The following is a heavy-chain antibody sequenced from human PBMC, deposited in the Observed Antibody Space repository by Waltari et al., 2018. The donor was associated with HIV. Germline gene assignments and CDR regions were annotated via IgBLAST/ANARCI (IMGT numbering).Heavy chain of an antibody. V-gene: IGHV3-30*04. CDR3: ARGRWAAAHSMDV. CDR1: GFTFRSYA. CDR2: ISFDGSNK. Sequence: QVQLVESGGGVVPPGRSLRLSCAASGFTFRSYAMNWVRQAPGKGLEWGAVISFDGSNKYYADSVKGRFTISRDNSKNTLYLQMNSLRAEDTAVYYCARGRWAAAHSMDVWGQGTTVTVSS. J-gene: IGHJ6*02. D-gene: IGHD6-13*01.